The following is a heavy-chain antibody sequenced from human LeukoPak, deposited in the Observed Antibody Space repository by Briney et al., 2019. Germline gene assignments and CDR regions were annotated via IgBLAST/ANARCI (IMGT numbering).Heavy chain of an antibody. CDR3: AKDPTHYRVWDYYETIGLSY. J-gene: IGHJ4*02. D-gene: IGHD3-22*01. CDR2: ISSISSYI. Sequence: GGSLRLSCAASGFTFSSYSMNWVRQAPGKGLEWVSSISSISSYIYYADAVKGRFTISRDNAKISLYLQMNSLRAEDTAVYYCAKDPTHYRVWDYYETIGLSYWGQGTLVTVSS. V-gene: IGHV3-21*01. CDR1: GFTFSSYS.